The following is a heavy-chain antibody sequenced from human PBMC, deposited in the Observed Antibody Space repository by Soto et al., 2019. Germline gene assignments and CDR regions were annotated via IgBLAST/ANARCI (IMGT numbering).Heavy chain of an antibody. V-gene: IGHV4-59*01. J-gene: IGHJ5*02. Sequence: SETLSLTCTVSGGSISSYYWSWFRQPPGKGLEWIGYIYYSGSTNYNPSLKSRVTISVDTSKNQFSLKLSSVTAADTAVYYCSRDNVRGTQPRCTDPRRDGTLVTVSP. D-gene: IGHD3-10*01. CDR3: SRDNVRGTQPRCTDP. CDR1: GGSISSYY. CDR2: IYYSGST.